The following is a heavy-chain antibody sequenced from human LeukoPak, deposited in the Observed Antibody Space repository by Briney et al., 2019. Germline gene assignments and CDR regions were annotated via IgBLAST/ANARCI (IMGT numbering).Heavy chain of an antibody. CDR2: ISSSSSYI. Sequence: GGSLRLSCAASGFTFSSYSMNWVRQAPGKGLEWVSSISSSSSYIYYADSVKGRFTISRDNAKNSLYLQMNSLRAEDTAVYYCAKDLAGWLYDAFDIWGQGTMVTVSS. CDR3: AKDLAGWLYDAFDI. CDR1: GFTFSSYS. D-gene: IGHD5-12*01. V-gene: IGHV3-21*01. J-gene: IGHJ3*02.